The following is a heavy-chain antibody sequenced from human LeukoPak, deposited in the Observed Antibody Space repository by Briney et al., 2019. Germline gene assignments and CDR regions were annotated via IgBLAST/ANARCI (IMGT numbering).Heavy chain of an antibody. D-gene: IGHD2-2*01. J-gene: IGHJ4*02. CDR1: GFTFNNYG. CDR2: ISYDGRNI. V-gene: IGHV3-30*18. CDR3: AKGPLRGTAAAIDY. Sequence: PGGSLRLSCAASGFTFNNYGMHWVRQAPGKGLERVAVISYDGRNIHYPDSVKGRFTISRDISTDTLWLQMDSLRAEDTAVYYCAKGPLRGTAAAIDYWGQGTLVTVSS.